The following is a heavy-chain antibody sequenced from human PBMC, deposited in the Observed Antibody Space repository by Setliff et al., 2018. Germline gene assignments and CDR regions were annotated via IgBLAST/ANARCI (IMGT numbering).Heavy chain of an antibody. V-gene: IGHV1-18*04. D-gene: IGHD1-26*01. J-gene: IGHJ3*01. CDR2: ISVYNGNT. Sequence: SVKVSCKSSGYTFTNYQMHWVRQAPGQGLEWMGRISVYNGNTNYGQKYQGRVAMTTDTSTNTVYMELRSLRSDDTAVYFCVREYSGGGLTWGQGTMVTVSS. CDR1: GYTFTNYQ. CDR3: VREYSGGGLT.